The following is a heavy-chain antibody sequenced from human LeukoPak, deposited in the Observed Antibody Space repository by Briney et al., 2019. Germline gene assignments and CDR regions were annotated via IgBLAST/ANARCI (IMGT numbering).Heavy chain of an antibody. V-gene: IGHV4-34*01. CDR2: INHGGST. Sequence: SETLSLTCAVSGGSFSGYYWSWIRQPPGKGREWIGEINHGGSTNYNPSLMSRVTISVDMSKNQLSLKLSSVTAADTAVYHCARDRTFGSLDWGQGTLVTVSS. J-gene: IGHJ4*02. CDR3: ARDRTFGSLD. D-gene: IGHD2/OR15-2a*01. CDR1: GGSFSGYY.